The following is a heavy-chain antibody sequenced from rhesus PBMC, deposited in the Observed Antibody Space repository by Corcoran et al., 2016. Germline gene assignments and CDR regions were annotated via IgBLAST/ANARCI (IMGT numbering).Heavy chain of an antibody. V-gene: IGHV4-80*01. CDR1: GVSISSHW. CDR3: ARGGVNYGLDY. D-gene: IGHD3-34*01. CDR2: SNGNIDNS. Sequence: QVQLQESGPGLVKPSETLSLTCAVSGVSISSHWWSWIRQPPGKGQEWIGESNGNIDNSHYNPSLKVRVTVSKDESKNPLSLKWTSGTAAAAAIYSCARGGVNYGLDYWGQGVVVTVSS. J-gene: IGHJ6*01.